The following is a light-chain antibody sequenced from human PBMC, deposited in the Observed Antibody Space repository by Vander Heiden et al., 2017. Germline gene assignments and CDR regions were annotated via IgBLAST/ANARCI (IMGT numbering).Light chain of an antibody. CDR3: QQYGSSPPMYT. CDR1: KRVSSSY. Sequence: ELVSTQSPGTLSLSPGENDTTSCRASKRVSSSYLTWYQQKPGQAPRLLIYGASSRATGIPDRFSGSGSGTDFTLTISRLEPEDFAVYYCQQYGSSPPMYTFGQGTKLEIK. J-gene: IGKJ2*01. CDR2: GAS. V-gene: IGKV3-20*01.